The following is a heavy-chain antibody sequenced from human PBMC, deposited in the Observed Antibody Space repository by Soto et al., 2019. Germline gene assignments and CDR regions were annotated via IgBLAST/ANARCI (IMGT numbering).Heavy chain of an antibody. J-gene: IGHJ5*02. V-gene: IGHV1-18*01. D-gene: IGHD5-12*01. CDR1: GYTFFTYD. CDR3: ARHHGPTTSENWFDP. Sequence: ASVKVSCKASGYTFFTYDISWVRQAPGQGLEWMGWISTYSGDTKYAQKSQGRVTMTTDTSTTTAYLELRSLRSGDTAVYYCARHHGPTTSENWFDPWGQGTLVTVSS. CDR2: ISTYSGDT.